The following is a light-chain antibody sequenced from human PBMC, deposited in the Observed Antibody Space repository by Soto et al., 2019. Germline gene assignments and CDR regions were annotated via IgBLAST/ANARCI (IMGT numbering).Light chain of an antibody. CDR2: AAS. CDR1: RSLSSSY. Sequence: EIVLTQSPGTLSLSPGERATLSCRASRSLSSSYVVWYQQKPCHAPRLRIYAASRRATGIPDRFSGSGSATEYTLTISRLEPEDFAVYYCQQQGTFGQGTKLEIK. J-gene: IGKJ2*01. V-gene: IGKV3-20*01. CDR3: QQQGT.